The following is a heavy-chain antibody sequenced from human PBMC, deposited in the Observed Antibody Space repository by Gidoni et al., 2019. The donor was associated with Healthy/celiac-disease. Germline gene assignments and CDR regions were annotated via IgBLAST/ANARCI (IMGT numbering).Heavy chain of an antibody. J-gene: IGHJ3*02. V-gene: IGHV1-69*04. Sequence: QVQLVQSGAEVKKPGSSVKVSCKASGGPFSSYSISWVRQAPGQGLEWMGRIIPILGIANYAQKFQGRVTITADKSTSTAYMEMSSLRSEDTAVYYCARGDPVRGVSKGAFDIWGQGTMVTVSS. CDR1: GGPFSSYS. CDR2: IIPILGIA. D-gene: IGHD3-10*01. CDR3: ARGDPVRGVSKGAFDI.